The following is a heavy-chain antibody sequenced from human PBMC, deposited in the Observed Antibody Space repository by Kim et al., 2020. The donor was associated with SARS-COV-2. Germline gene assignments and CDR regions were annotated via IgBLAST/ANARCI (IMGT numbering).Heavy chain of an antibody. CDR1: GFTVSSNY. CDR3: ARQVEMATTWHNWYFDL. V-gene: IGHV3-53*01. Sequence: GGSLRLSCAASGFTVSSNYMSWVRQAPGKGLEWVSVIYSGGSTYYADSVKGRFTISRDNSKNTLYLQMNSLRAEDTAVYYCARQVEMATTWHNWYFDLWGRGTLVTVSS. CDR2: IYSGGST. D-gene: IGHD5-12*01. J-gene: IGHJ2*01.